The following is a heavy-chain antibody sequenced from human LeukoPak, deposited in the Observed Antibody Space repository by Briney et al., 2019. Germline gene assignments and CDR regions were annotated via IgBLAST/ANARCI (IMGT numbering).Heavy chain of an antibody. CDR2: IYSSGST. D-gene: IGHD3-3*02. CDR1: GGSISSYY. J-gene: IGHJ4*02. V-gene: IGHV4-4*09. Sequence: SETLSLTCTVSGGSISSYYWSWIRQPPRKGLEWIGYIYSSGSTNYNPSLKRRVTTSVETSTKHISLKLSSVTAADTAAYYCAGHRGGSAFFFYYWGQGTLITVSS. CDR3: AGHRGGSAFFFYY.